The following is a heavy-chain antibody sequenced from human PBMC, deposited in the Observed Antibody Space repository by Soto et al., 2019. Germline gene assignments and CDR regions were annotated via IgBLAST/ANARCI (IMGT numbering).Heavy chain of an antibody. CDR3: ARQLIY. D-gene: IGHD6-13*01. J-gene: IGHJ4*02. CDR2: IYYSGST. V-gene: IGHV4-30-4*07. Sequence: SETLSLTCAVSGDSISSGGFSWSWIRQPPGKGLEWIGYIYYSGSTNYNPSLKSRVTMSVDTSKNQFSLKLSSVTAADTAVYYCARQLIYRGQGTPVTVSS. CDR1: GDSISSGGFS.